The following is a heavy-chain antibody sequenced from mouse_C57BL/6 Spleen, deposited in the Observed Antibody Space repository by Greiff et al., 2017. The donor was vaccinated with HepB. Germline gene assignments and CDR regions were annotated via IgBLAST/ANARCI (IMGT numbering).Heavy chain of an antibody. Sequence: VKLQESGPGLVQPSQSLSITCTVSGFSLTSYGVHWVRQSPGKGLEWLGVIWSGGSTDYNAAFISRLSISKDNSKSQVFFKMNSLQADDTAIYYCVSPGTRAGGDYYAMDYWGQGTSVTVSS. CDR2: IWSGGST. CDR1: GFSLTSYG. D-gene: IGHD3-3*01. CDR3: VSPGTRAGGDYYAMDY. V-gene: IGHV2-2*01. J-gene: IGHJ4*01.